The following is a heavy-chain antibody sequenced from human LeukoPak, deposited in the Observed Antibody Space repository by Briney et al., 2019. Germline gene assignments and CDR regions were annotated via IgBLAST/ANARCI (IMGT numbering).Heavy chain of an antibody. CDR2: IYSGGST. V-gene: IGHV3-66*01. CDR3: ARDQPGITMIVVVPI. D-gene: IGHD3-22*01. CDR1: GFTVSSNY. J-gene: IGHJ3*02. Sequence: GGSLRLSCAASGFTVSSNYMSWVRQAPGKGLEWVSVIYSGGSTYYADSVEGRFTISRDNSKNTLYLQMNSLRAEDTAVYYCARDQPGITMIVVVPIWGQGTMVTVSS.